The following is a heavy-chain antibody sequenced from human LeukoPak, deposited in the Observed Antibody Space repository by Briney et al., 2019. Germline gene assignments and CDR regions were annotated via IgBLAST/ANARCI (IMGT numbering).Heavy chain of an antibody. J-gene: IGHJ4*02. Sequence: GSLRLSCAASGFTFSNYAMSWVRQAPGKGLEWVSTISGGGGSTYYADSVKGRFTISRDNSKNTLYLQMSSLTADDTAVFFCARDRVGPTTVDYWGQGTLVTVSS. D-gene: IGHD1-26*01. CDR1: GFTFSNYA. V-gene: IGHV3-23*01. CDR3: ARDRVGPTTVDY. CDR2: ISGGGGST.